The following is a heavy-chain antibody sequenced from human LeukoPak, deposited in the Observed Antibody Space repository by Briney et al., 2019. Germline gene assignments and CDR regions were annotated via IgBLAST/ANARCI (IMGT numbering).Heavy chain of an antibody. D-gene: IGHD6-6*01. CDR3: AKTYSSSAYNWFDP. CDR1: GGTFSSYA. CDR2: IIPIFGTA. Sequence: SVKVSCKASGGTFSSYAISWVRQAPGQGLEWMGGIIPIFGTANYAQKFQGRVTITTDESTSTAYMELSSLRSEDTAVYYCAKTYSSSAYNWFDPWGQGTLVTVSS. J-gene: IGHJ5*02. V-gene: IGHV1-69*05.